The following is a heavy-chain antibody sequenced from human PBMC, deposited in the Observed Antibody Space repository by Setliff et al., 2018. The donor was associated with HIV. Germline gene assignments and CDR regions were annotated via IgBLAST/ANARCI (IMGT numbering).Heavy chain of an antibody. CDR1: GYTFTTYY. V-gene: IGHV7-4-1*02. CDR2: INCSGGDT. Sequence: ASVKVSCKASGYTFTTYYVHWVRQTPGQGLEWMGIINCSGGDTSYAQDFTGRFVFSLDTSVSTAYLQISSLKAEDIAVYYCARDGYYYDSSGHLAYYFDYWGQGTLVTVSS. CDR3: ARDGYYYDSSGHLAYYFDY. J-gene: IGHJ4*02. D-gene: IGHD3-22*01.